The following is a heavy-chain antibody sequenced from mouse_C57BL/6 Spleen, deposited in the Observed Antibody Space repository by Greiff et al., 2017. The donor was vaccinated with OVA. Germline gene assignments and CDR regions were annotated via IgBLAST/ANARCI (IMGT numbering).Heavy chain of an antibody. Sequence: QVTLKESGAELVRPGASVTLSCKASGYTFTDYEMHWVKQTPVHGLEWIGAIDPETGGTAYNQKFKGKAILTADKSSSTAYMELRSLTSEDSAVYYCTRDDYDGYFDVWGTGTTVTVSS. V-gene: IGHV1-15*01. CDR1: GYTFTDYE. CDR2: IDPETGGT. CDR3: TRDDYDGYFDV. J-gene: IGHJ1*03. D-gene: IGHD2-4*01.